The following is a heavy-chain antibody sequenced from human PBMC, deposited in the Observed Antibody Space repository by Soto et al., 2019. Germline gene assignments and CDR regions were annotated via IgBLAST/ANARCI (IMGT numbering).Heavy chain of an antibody. CDR2: IIPIIGVT. J-gene: IGHJ4*02. CDR1: GDTFNSYV. V-gene: IGHV1-69*17. CDR3: ARESLGAKGADH. D-gene: IGHD3-16*01. Sequence: QVQLVQSGAEVKRPGSSVKVSCESSGDTFNSYVISWVRQAPGQGLEWMGGIIPIIGVTHYAQKFQGRVTISALSATGTAYMELTNLGFEDTVLYYCARESLGAKGADHWGQGTVVTVSS.